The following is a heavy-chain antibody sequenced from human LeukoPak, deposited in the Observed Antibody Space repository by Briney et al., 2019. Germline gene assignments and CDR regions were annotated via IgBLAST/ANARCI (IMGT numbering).Heavy chain of an antibody. D-gene: IGHD6-13*01. V-gene: IGHV3-21*01. CDR3: ARVAEAAAFDY. J-gene: IGHJ4*02. Sequence: GGTLRLSCAASGITFSSYGMSWVRQAPGKGLEWVSSISSNSRYTYYADSVKGRFTISRDNAKSSLYLQMNSLRADDTAVYYCARVAEAAAFDYWGQGTLVTVSS. CDR1: GITFSSYG. CDR2: ISSNSRYT.